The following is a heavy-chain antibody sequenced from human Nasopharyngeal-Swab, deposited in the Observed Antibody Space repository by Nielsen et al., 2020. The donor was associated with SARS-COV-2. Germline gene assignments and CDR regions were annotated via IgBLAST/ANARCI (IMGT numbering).Heavy chain of an antibody. CDR3: ASNPAMVRAVKDY. D-gene: IGHD3-10*01. Sequence: IRQPPGKGLEWVLSISSSSSYIYYADSVKGRFTISRDNAKNSLYLQMNSLRAEDTAVYYCASNPAMVRAVKDYWGQGTLVTVSS. CDR2: ISSSSSYI. V-gene: IGHV3-21*01. J-gene: IGHJ4*02.